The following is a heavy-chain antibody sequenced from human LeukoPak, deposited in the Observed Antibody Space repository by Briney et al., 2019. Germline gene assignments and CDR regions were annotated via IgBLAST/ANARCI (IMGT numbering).Heavy chain of an antibody. Sequence: PSETLSLTCAVSGGSISNSSWWSWVRQPPGKGLEWIGEIYHSGSTNYNPSLKSRVTISVDKSKNQFSLKLNSVTAADTAVYYCARGGLNWEYYFDYWGQGTLVTVSS. D-gene: IGHD7-27*01. V-gene: IGHV4-4*02. J-gene: IGHJ4*02. CDR2: IYHSGST. CDR1: GGSISNSSW. CDR3: ARGGLNWEYYFDY.